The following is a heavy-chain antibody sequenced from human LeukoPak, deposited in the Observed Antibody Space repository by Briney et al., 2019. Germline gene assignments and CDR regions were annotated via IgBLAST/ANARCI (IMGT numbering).Heavy chain of an antibody. Sequence: PGGSLRLSCAASGFTFSRYWMTWVRQAPGKGLEWVANIKEDGSKKNYVDSVKGRFTISRDNAKNSLYLQMNSLRAEDTAVYYCARAEASVTTEYYFDYWGQGTLVTVSS. CDR1: GFTFSRYW. CDR3: ARAEASVTTEYYFDY. V-gene: IGHV3-7*01. CDR2: IKEDGSKK. J-gene: IGHJ4*02. D-gene: IGHD4-17*01.